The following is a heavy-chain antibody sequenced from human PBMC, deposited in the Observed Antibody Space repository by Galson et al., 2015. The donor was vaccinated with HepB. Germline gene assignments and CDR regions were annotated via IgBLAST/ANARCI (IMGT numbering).Heavy chain of an antibody. D-gene: IGHD2-15*01. V-gene: IGHV3-30-3*01. CDR1: GFTFSSYA. Sequence: SLRLSCAASGFTFSSYAMHWVRQAPGKGLEWVAVISYDGSNKYYADSVKGRFTISRDNSKNTLYLQMNSLRAEDTAVYYCARAYVVVVADTGPIDYCGQGALVTVSS. CDR3: ARAYVVVVADTGPIDY. J-gene: IGHJ4*02. CDR2: ISYDGSNK.